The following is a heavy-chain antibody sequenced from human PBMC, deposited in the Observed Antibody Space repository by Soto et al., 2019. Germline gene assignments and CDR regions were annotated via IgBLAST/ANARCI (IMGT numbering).Heavy chain of an antibody. Sequence: GALRRSCAASGFPFGDHAMHWVRQAPGKGLEWVSAITGRGDTTYYADSVKGRFTVSRDNSKNTLFLQMMSLRAEDTAVYYCAKSLYVEPQSGWFDTRGQGTVVTVSS. CDR2: ITGRGDTT. D-gene: IGHD3-10*02. V-gene: IGHV3-23*01. J-gene: IGHJ5*02. CDR1: GFPFGDHA. CDR3: AKSLYVEPQSGWFDT.